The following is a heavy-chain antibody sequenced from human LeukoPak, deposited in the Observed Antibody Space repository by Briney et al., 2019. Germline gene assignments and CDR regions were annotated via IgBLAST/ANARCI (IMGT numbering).Heavy chain of an antibody. D-gene: IGHD6-6*01. V-gene: IGHV4-39*01. J-gene: IGHJ4*02. Sequence: SETLSLTCTVSGGSISSSSYYCGWIRQPPGKGLEWIGSIYYSGSTYYNPSLKSRVTISVDTSKNQFSLKLSSVTAADTAVYYCARHAGIAAPPGYWGQGTLVTVSS. CDR1: GGSISSSSYY. CDR2: IYYSGST. CDR3: ARHAGIAAPPGY.